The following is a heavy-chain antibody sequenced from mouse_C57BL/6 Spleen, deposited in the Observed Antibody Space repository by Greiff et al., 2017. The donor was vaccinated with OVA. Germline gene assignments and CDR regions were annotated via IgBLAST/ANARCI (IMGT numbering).Heavy chain of an antibody. Sequence: VQLQQPGAELVKPGASVKMSCKASGYTFTSYWITWVKQRPGQGLEWIGDIYTGSGSTNSNEKFKSKATLTVDTPSSTAYMQLSSLTSEDAAVYYCARGGTNCDYWGQGTTLTVSS. D-gene: IGHD2-13*01. CDR2: IYTGSGST. CDR3: ARGGTNCDY. CDR1: GYTFTSYW. J-gene: IGHJ2*01. V-gene: IGHV1-55*01.